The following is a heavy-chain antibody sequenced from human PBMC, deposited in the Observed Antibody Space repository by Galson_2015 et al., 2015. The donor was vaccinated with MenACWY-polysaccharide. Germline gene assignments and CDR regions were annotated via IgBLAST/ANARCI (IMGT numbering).Heavy chain of an antibody. D-gene: IGHD3-16*02. V-gene: IGHV1-3*01. CDR3: ARDQRGSSGGVIHY. J-gene: IGHJ4*02. CDR2: INAGNGNT. Sequence: SVKVSCKAAGYTFTSYAMHWVRQAPGQRLEWMGWINAGNGNTKYSQKFQGRVTITRDTSASTAYMELSSLRSEDTAVYYCARDQRGSSGGVIHYWGQGTLVTVSS. CDR1: GYTFTSYA.